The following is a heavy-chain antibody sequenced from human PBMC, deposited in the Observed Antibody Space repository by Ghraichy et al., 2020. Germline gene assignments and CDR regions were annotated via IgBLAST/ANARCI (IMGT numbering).Heavy chain of an antibody. Sequence: GGSLRLSCAGSGFTFSSYSMNWVRQSPGKGLEWVSYITSSSRTTSYADSVKGRFTISRDNAQNSVYLQMNSLRDEDTAVYYCARGSRVVRFFYYDGMDVWGQGSTVTVPS. CDR1: GFTFSSYS. CDR3: ARGSRVVRFFYYDGMDV. CDR2: ITSSSRTT. V-gene: IGHV3-48*02. D-gene: IGHD4-23*01. J-gene: IGHJ6*02.